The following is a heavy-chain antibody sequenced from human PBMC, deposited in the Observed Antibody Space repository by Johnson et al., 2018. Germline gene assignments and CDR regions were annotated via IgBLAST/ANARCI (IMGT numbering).Heavy chain of an antibody. CDR1: GFSFSTYA. CDR3: AKDPAYSSVTDGAFDI. J-gene: IGHJ3*02. CDR2: IVGSGGTT. D-gene: IGHD3-22*01. Sequence: VQLVESGGGLVQXGGSLRLSCAASGFSFSTYAMNWVRQAPGKGLEWVSTIVGSGGTTYYADYVKGRFTISRDNSKDTVDLQRNSVSAEDTTVYYCAKDPAYSSVTDGAFDIRGQGTMVTVSS. V-gene: IGHV3-23*04.